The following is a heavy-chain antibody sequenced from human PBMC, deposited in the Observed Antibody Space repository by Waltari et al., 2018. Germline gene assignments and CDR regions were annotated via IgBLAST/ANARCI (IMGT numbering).Heavy chain of an antibody. CDR1: GCSISSYY. V-gene: IGHV4-59*01. D-gene: IGHD3-22*01. CDR2: IYYSGST. CDR3: ARSDIYYYDSSAYTGAFDI. Sequence: QVQLQESGPGLVKPSETLSLTCTVSGCSISSYYWSWIRQPPRTGLEWIGYIYYSGSTNYNPSLKSRVTISVDTSKNQFSLKLSSVTAADTAVYYCARSDIYYYDSSAYTGAFDIWGQGTMVTVSS. J-gene: IGHJ3*02.